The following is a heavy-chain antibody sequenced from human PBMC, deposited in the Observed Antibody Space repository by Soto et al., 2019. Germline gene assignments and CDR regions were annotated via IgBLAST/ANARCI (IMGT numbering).Heavy chain of an antibody. D-gene: IGHD3-16*01. CDR1: GYTFTDYN. CDR3: ARMETFGSLNWFDP. J-gene: IGHJ5*02. CDR2: XXPXXGXT. Sequence: ASVKVSCKGSGYTFTDYNIHWVRQATGQRLEWXGWXXPXXGXTXXXQXXXGRVTMTRDISIATAYMELSSLRSDDTAIYYCARMETFGSLNWFDPWGQGTLVTVSS. V-gene: IGHV1-8*02.